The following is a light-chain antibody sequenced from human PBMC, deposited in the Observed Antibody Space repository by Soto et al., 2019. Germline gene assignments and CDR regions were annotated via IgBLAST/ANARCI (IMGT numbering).Light chain of an antibody. Sequence: DIQMTQSPSSLSASVGDRVTITCRASQGISNYLAWYQQKPGKVPKLLIYAASTLQSGVPSRFSGSGSGTDFTLIISSLHPEDVTTYYCQKCGIAPFTFGGGTKVELK. CDR1: QGISNY. CDR2: AAS. CDR3: QKCGIAPFT. J-gene: IGKJ4*01. V-gene: IGKV1-27*01.